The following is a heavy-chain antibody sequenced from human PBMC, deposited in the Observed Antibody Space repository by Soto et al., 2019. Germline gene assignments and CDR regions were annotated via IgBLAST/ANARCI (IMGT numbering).Heavy chain of an antibody. V-gene: IGHV4-39*07. CDR2: IYYSGFT. D-gene: IGHD3-10*01. CDR1: GDSISSSSYY. Sequence: SETLSLTCIVSGDSISSSSYYWGWIRQPPGKGLEWIGSIYYSGFTRYNPSLKSRVSISVDTSKNQFSLKLTSVTAADTAVYYCTTQGFGGLHGLVDVWGQGTTVNVSS. J-gene: IGHJ6*02. CDR3: TTQGFGGLHGLVDV.